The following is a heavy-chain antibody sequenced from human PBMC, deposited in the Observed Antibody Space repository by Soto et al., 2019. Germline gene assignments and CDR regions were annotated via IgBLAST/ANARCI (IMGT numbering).Heavy chain of an antibody. V-gene: IGHV4-34*01. CDR1: GGSFSGYY. D-gene: IGHD3-10*01. CDR3: VTSLWFGTQPEI. CDR2: ISPSGTT. J-gene: IGHJ4*02. Sequence: QVQLQQWGAGLLKPSETLSLTCAVYGGSFSGYYWTWFRQPPGKGLEWIGEISPSGTTKYIPSLKGRVTISADTSKNQFSLKVTSVTAGDTAVYYCVTSLWFGTQPEIWGQGALVTVSS.